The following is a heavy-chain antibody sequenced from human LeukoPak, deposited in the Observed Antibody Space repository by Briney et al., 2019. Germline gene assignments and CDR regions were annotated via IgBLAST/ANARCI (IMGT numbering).Heavy chain of an antibody. CDR3: ARDIEAAGLFLDY. CDR2: MKYDGSEK. J-gene: IGHJ4*02. Sequence: GGSLRLSCAASGFTFSSYWMSWVRQAPGKGLEWVANMKYDGSEKYYVVFVKGRCTISRDHAKNSLYLQMNSLRAEDTAVYYCARDIEAAGLFLDYWGQGTLVTVSS. D-gene: IGHD6-13*01. CDR1: GFTFSSYW. V-gene: IGHV3-7*01.